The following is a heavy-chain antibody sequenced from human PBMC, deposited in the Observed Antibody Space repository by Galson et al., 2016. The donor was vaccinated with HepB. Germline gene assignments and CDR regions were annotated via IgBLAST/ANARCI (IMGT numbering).Heavy chain of an antibody. D-gene: IGHD1-1*01. Sequence: SVKVSCKASGGTFNSYIISWMRQAPGQGLEWMGGIITFLGTSNYARQFRGRVTFSADKSTSTAYMDLTSLRSADTALYVCAGTYYRGTGLSDYFHYWGQGTLVTVSS. V-gene: IGHV1-69*06. CDR2: IITFLGTS. CDR3: AGTYYRGTGLSDYFHY. J-gene: IGHJ4*02. CDR1: GGTFNSYI.